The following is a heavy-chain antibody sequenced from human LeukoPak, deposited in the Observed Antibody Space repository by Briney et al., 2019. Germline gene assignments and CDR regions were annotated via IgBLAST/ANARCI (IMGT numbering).Heavy chain of an antibody. CDR2: FDPEDGET. J-gene: IGHJ6*02. CDR3: ASGAMVREDYYYYGMDV. Sequence: ASVKVSCKASGYTFTSYYMHWVRQAPGQGLEWMGGFDPEDGETIYAQKFQGRVTMTEDTSASTAYMELSSLRSEDTAVYYCASGAMVREDYYYYGMDVWGQGTTVTVSS. D-gene: IGHD3-10*01. CDR1: GYTFTSYY. V-gene: IGHV1-46*01.